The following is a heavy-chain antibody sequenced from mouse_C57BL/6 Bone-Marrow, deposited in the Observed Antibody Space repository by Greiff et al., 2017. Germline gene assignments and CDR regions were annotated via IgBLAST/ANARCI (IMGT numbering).Heavy chain of an antibody. Sequence: QVQLQQSGAELARPGASVKLSCKASGYTFTSYGISWVKQRTGQGLEWIGEIHPRSGNTYYNEKFKGKATLTADKSSSTAYMELRSLTSEDSAVYFCARKAVYGYFADWGQGTLVTVSA. CDR3: ARKAVYGYFAD. D-gene: IGHD2-2*01. CDR2: IHPRSGNT. CDR1: GYTFTSYG. J-gene: IGHJ3*01. V-gene: IGHV1-81*01.